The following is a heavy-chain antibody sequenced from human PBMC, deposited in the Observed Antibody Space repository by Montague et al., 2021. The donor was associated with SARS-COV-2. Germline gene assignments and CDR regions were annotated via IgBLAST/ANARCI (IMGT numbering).Heavy chain of an antibody. D-gene: IGHD6-13*01. CDR2: IYYSGST. Sequence: SETLSLTCTVSGGSVSSGGYYWSWIRQPPGKGLEWIGYIYYSGSTNYXPSLKSRVTISLDTSKNQFSLKLTSVTAADTAVYYGARVSLAAAATRSDYWGQGTLVTVSS. J-gene: IGHJ4*02. V-gene: IGHV4-61*08. CDR3: ARVSLAAAATRSDY. CDR1: GGSVSSGGYY.